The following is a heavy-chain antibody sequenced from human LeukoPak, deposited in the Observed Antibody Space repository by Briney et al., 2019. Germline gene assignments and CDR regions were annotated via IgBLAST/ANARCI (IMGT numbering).Heavy chain of an antibody. Sequence: ASVKVPCKASGYTFTGYYMHWVRQAPGQGLEWMGWINPNSGGTNYAQKFQGRVTMTRDTSISTAYMELSRLRSDDTAVYYCARDNVPYSSSWFFDYWGQGTLVTVSS. V-gene: IGHV1-2*02. CDR2: INPNSGGT. CDR3: ARDNVPYSSSWFFDY. CDR1: GYTFTGYY. J-gene: IGHJ4*02. D-gene: IGHD6-13*01.